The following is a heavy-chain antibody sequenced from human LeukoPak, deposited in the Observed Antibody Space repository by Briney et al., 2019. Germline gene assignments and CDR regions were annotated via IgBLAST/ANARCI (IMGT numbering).Heavy chain of an antibody. V-gene: IGHV3-30*02. J-gene: IGHJ6*03. CDR3: ARDRHVPGLYYYYMDV. CDR2: VQKDGSYA. CDR1: GFSFSNFG. Sequence: PGGSLRLSCAASGFSFSNFGMHWVRQAPGKGLEWVAFVQKDGSYAKYGDSVKGRFTISRDNSKNSLYLQMNSLRPEDTAVYFCARDRHVPGLYYYYMDVWGKGTTVTVSS. D-gene: IGHD6-6*01.